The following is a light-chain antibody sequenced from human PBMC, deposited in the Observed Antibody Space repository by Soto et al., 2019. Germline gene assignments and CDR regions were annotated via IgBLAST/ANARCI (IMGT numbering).Light chain of an antibody. CDR3: QQYYSTPLT. CDR2: WAS. J-gene: IGKJ3*01. V-gene: IGKV4-1*01. Sequence: DIVMTQSPDSLAVSLGERATINCKSSQSVLYSSNNKNYLAWYQQKPGQPPKLLIYWASTRESGVPDRFSGSGAGTDFTRTISSLQAEDVAVYSCQQYYSTPLTFGPGTKVDIK. CDR1: QSVLYSSNNKNY.